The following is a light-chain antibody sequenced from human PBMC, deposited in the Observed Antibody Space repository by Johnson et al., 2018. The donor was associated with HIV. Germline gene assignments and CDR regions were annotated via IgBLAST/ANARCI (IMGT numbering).Light chain of an antibody. Sequence: QSVLTQPPSVSAAPGQKVTIPCSGSSSNIGKNSVSWYQQLPGTAPKLLIYESNKRPSGIPDRFSGSKSGTSATLGITGLQTGDEADYYCGTWYNGLSAYVCGTVTKV. V-gene: IGLV1-51*02. CDR2: ESN. J-gene: IGLJ1*01. CDR1: SSNIGKNS. CDR3: GTWYNGLSAYV.